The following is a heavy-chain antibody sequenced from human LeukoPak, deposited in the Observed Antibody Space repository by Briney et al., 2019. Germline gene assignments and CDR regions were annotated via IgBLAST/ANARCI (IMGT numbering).Heavy chain of an antibody. CDR2: INPNSGGT. Sequence: ASVKVSCKASGYTFTGYYLYWVRQAPGQELEWMGRINPNSGGTNYAQKFRGRVTMTRDTSISTAYMELSSLRSDDTAVFYCARRIAAAGHFDYWGQGTLVTVSS. D-gene: IGHD6-13*01. CDR3: ARRIAAAGHFDY. V-gene: IGHV1-2*06. J-gene: IGHJ4*02. CDR1: GYTFTGYY.